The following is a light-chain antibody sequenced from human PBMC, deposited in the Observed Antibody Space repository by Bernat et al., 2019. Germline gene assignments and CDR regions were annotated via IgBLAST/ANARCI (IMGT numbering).Light chain of an antibody. CDR2: DAS. Sequence: DIQMTQSPSSLSASVGDRGTITCKVSHDSRIYVNWDQQKPGKDPKIIIYDASNLQRGGPSRFSGSGAGRDFSVTISSLQPEDVATYYCQQFETLPYTFGQGTKLEI. J-gene: IGKJ2*01. CDR3: QQFETLPYT. CDR1: HDSRIY. V-gene: IGKV1-33*01.